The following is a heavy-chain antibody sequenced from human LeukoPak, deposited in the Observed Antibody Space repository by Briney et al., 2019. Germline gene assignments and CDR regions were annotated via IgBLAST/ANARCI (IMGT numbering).Heavy chain of an antibody. D-gene: IGHD2-15*01. Sequence: PSQTLSLTCTVSGGSISSGSYYWSWIRQPAGKGLEWIGRVYTSGSTDYNPPLKSRVTISVDTSRNQFSLKLSSVTAADTAVYYCARDTPTAYCTGGSCYFDYWGQGTLVTVSS. CDR2: VYTSGST. J-gene: IGHJ4*02. CDR3: ARDTPTAYCTGGSCYFDY. V-gene: IGHV4-61*02. CDR1: GGSISSGSYY.